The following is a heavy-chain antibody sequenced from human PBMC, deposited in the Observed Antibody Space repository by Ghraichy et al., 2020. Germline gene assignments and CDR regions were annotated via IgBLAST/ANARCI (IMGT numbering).Heavy chain of an antibody. D-gene: IGHD3-10*01. Sequence: SETLSLTCAVSGGSISSSNWWSWVRQPPGKGLEWIGEIYHSGSTNYNPSLKSRVTISVDKSKNQFSLKLSSVTAADTAVYYCARGPGEDPYYYYMDVWGKGTTVTVSS. J-gene: IGHJ6*03. CDR1: GGSISSSNW. CDR3: ARGPGEDPYYYYMDV. CDR2: IYHSGST. V-gene: IGHV4-4*02.